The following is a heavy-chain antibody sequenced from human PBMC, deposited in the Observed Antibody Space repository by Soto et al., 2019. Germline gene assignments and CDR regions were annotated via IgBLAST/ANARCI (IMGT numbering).Heavy chain of an antibody. D-gene: IGHD5-18*01. J-gene: IGHJ4*02. Sequence: QVQLVESGGGVVQPGRSLRLSCAASGFTFSSYGMHWVRQAPGKGLEWVAVIWYDGSNKYYADSVKGRFTISRDNSKNTLYLQMSSLRAEDTAVYYCARDKILRIQLLFTQSGGVDYWGQGTLVTVSS. CDR3: ARDKILRIQLLFTQSGGVDY. V-gene: IGHV3-33*01. CDR2: IWYDGSNK. CDR1: GFTFSSYG.